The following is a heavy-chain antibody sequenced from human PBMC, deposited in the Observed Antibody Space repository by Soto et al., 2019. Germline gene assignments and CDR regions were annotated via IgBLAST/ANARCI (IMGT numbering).Heavy chain of an antibody. CDR3: ARADAVITINFDY. CDR1: GYTLTDYG. J-gene: IGHJ4*02. Sequence: VSVKVSWKTSGYTLTDYGINWLRKAPGQGLEWMGWISPYNDNTNYAQKFQDRVTMTTDTSTRTAYLELRSLRSDDTAVYYCARADAVITINFDYWGQGTLVTVS. V-gene: IGHV1-18*01. CDR2: ISPYNDNT. D-gene: IGHD3-9*01.